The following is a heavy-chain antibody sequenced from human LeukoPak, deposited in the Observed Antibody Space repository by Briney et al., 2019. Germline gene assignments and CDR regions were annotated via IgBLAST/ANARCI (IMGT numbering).Heavy chain of an antibody. CDR2: IIPIFGTA. D-gene: IGHD6-19*01. J-gene: IGHJ6*03. V-gene: IGHV1-69*13. CDR1: GGTFSSYA. CDR3: AREDSSGWSADYMDV. Sequence: GASVKVSCKASGGTFSSYAISWVRQAPGQGLEWMGGIIPIFGTANYAQKFQGRVTITADESTSTAYMELSRLRSEDTAVYYCAREDSSGWSADYMDVWGKGTAVTVSS.